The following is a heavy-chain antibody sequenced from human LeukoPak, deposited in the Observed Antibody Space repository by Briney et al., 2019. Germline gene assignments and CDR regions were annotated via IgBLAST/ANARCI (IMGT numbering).Heavy chain of an antibody. Sequence: GESLRLSCAASGFSFGSYGLSWVRQAPGKGPQWVSYISGNGGTTHYADSVEGRFTISRDNAKNSLYLQLNSLRAGDTAIYYCARSGYGDFDYWGQGALVTVSS. CDR1: GFSFGSYG. CDR3: ARSGYGDFDY. CDR2: ISGNGGTT. J-gene: IGHJ4*02. D-gene: IGHD4/OR15-4a*01. V-gene: IGHV3-48*04.